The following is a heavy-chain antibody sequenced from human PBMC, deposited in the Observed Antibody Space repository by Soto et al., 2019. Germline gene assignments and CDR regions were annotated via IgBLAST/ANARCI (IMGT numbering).Heavy chain of an antibody. V-gene: IGHV3-48*03. D-gene: IGHD3-16*02. J-gene: IGHJ4*02. CDR2: ISSSGSTV. CDR3: ARGNSPVNVY. CDR1: GFTFSSYE. Sequence: VQLVESGGGVVQPGRSLRLSCAASGFTFSSYEMNWVRQAPGKGLEWVSYISSSGSTVYYADSAKGRFTISRDNAKNSLYLQMNSLRAEDTAVYYCARGNSPVNVYWGQGTLVTVSS.